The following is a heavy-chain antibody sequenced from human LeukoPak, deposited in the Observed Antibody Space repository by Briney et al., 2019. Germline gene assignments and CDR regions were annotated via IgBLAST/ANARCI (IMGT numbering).Heavy chain of an antibody. J-gene: IGHJ4*02. D-gene: IGHD3-22*01. Sequence: SETLSLTCTVSGVSISSYYWSWIRQPAGKGLEWIGRIYTSGSTNYNPSLKSRVTMSVDTSKNQFSLKLSSVTAADTAVYYCARDVYYYDSSGSRTFDYWGQGTLVTVSS. CDR1: GVSISSYY. V-gene: IGHV4-4*07. CDR2: IYTSGST. CDR3: ARDVYYYDSSGSRTFDY.